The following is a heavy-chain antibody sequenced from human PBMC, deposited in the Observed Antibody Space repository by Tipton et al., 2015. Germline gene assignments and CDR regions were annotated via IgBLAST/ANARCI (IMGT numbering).Heavy chain of an antibody. D-gene: IGHD6-13*01. J-gene: IGHJ6*02. CDR3: ARGGYSRSWSNLGRYHYYGMAV. V-gene: IGHV4-39*01. Sequence: TLSLTCTVSGGSINTNTHWAWIRQPPGKGLEWIGTMSYSGSTYYSPSLKSRVTISADTSKNQFSLRLSSVTAADTAVYYCARGGYSRSWSNLGRYHYYGMAVWGQGTAVTVSS. CDR1: GGSINTNTH. CDR2: MSYSGST.